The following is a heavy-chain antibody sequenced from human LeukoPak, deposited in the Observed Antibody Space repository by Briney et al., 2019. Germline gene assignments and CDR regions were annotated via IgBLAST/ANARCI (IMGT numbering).Heavy chain of an antibody. Sequence: GASVKVSCKASGYTFTGYYMHWVRQAPGQGLEWMGWINPNSGGTNYAQKFQGRVTMTRDTSISTAYMELSRLRSDDTAVYYCARDLAVVVVAADAFDIWGQGTMVTVSS. D-gene: IGHD2-15*01. CDR2: INPNSGGT. J-gene: IGHJ3*02. CDR3: ARDLAVVVVAADAFDI. V-gene: IGHV1-2*02. CDR1: GYTFTGYY.